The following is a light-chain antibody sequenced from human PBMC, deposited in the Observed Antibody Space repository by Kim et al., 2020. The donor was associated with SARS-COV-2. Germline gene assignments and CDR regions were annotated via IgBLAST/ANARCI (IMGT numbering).Light chain of an antibody. CDR2: VNSDGGH. V-gene: IGLV4-69*01. CDR3: QTWGPGIRV. Sequence: VKPTCHLDGGAGSYANAWNQKQPGKGPRYLMKVNSDGGHSKGDGIPDRFSGSTSGAERYLTISSLQSEDEADYYCQTWGPGIRVFGGGTQLTVL. J-gene: IGLJ3*02. CDR1: GGAGSYA.